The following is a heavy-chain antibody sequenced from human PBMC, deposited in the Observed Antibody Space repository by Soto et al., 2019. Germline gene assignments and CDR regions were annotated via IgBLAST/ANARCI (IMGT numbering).Heavy chain of an antibody. J-gene: IGHJ4*02. D-gene: IGHD3-3*01. Sequence: PSETLSLTCTVSGGSISSSSYYWGWIRQPPGKGLEWIGSIYYSGSTYYNPSLKSRVTISVDTSKNQFSLKLSSVTAADTAVYYCARHSPVKVLRFLEWLSRRRGYFDYWGQGTLVTVSS. CDR2: IYYSGST. CDR1: GGSISSSSYY. CDR3: ARHSPVKVLRFLEWLSRRRGYFDY. V-gene: IGHV4-39*01.